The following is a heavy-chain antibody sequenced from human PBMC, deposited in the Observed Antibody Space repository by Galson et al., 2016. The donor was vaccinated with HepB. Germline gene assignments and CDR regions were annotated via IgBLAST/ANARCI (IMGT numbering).Heavy chain of an antibody. CDR3: TTVPTRADV. CDR1: GFTFVDAW. CDR2: IKSQGDGGTA. J-gene: IGHJ6*02. Sequence: SLRLSCAASGFTFVDAWMSWFRQAPGKGLEWLARIKSQGDGGTADYAAPVDRRFIISRDDSRALLFLQINGLKTEDTGVYFCTTVPTRADVWGQGTTVTVSS. V-gene: IGHV3-15*01.